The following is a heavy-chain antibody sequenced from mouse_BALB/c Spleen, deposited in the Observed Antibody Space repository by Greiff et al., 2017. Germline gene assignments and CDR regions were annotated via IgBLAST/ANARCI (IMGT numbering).Heavy chain of an antibody. CDR1: GFTFSSYG. V-gene: IGHV5-6-3*01. CDR3: ARDMGPDAMDY. Sequence: EVKLVESGGGLVQPGGSLKLSCAASGFTFSSYGMSWVRQTPDKRLELVATINSNGGSTYYPDSVKGRFTISRDNAKNTLYLQMSSLKSEDTAMYYCARDMGPDAMDYWGQGTSVTVSS. J-gene: IGHJ4*01. CDR2: INSNGGST. D-gene: IGHD4-1*01.